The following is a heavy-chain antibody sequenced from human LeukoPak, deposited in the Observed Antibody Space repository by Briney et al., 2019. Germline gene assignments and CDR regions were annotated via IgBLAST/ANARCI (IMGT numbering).Heavy chain of an antibody. CDR2: ISGSGGST. V-gene: IGHV3-23*01. CDR3: AKGIAAAGDTSDY. Sequence: GGSLRLSCAASGFTFSSYAMSWVRQAPGKGLEWVSAISGSGGSTYYADSVKGRFTISRDNFKNTLYLQMNSLTAEDTAVYYCAKGIAAAGDTSDYWGQGTLVTVSS. J-gene: IGHJ4*02. CDR1: GFTFSSYA. D-gene: IGHD6-13*01.